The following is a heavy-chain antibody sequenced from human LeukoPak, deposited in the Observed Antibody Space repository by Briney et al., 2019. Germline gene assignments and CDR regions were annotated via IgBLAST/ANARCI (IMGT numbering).Heavy chain of an antibody. CDR3: ARDLSYYDILTGYFRPGAFDI. CDR1: GGSISSYY. D-gene: IGHD3-9*01. CDR2: IYYSGST. V-gene: IGHV4-59*01. J-gene: IGHJ3*02. Sequence: SETLSLTCTVSGGSISSYYWSWIRQPPGKGLEWIGYIYYSGSTNYNPSLKSRVTISVDTSKNQFSLKLSSVTAADTAVYYCARDLSYYDILTGYFRPGAFDIWGQGTMVTVSS.